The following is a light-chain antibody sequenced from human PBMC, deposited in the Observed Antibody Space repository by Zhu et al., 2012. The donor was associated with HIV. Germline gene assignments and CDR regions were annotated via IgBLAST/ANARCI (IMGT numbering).Light chain of an antibody. J-gene: IGKJ1*01. CDR1: HGIPNTY. CDR3: QQYLNSPWT. CDR2: AAS. Sequence: EIVMTQSPATLSVSPGERATLSCRASHGIPNTYLAWYQQKPGQAPRLLIYAASTRATGIPDRFSGSGSGTDFTLTVTRLEPEDFGVFYCQQYLNSPWTFGQGTRVEI. V-gene: IGKV3-20*01.